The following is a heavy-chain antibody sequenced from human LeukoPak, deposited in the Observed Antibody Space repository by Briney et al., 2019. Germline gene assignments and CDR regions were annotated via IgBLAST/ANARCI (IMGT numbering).Heavy chain of an antibody. CDR1: GVSISSSSYY. J-gene: IGHJ4*02. CDR3: ARVRPSLHYFDY. V-gene: IGHV4-39*07. Sequence: PSETLSLTCTVSGVSISSSSYYWGWIRQPPGKGLEWIGSIYHSGSTYYNPSLKSRVTISVDTSKNQFSLKLSSVTAADTAVYYCARVRPSLHYFDYWGQGTLVTVSS. D-gene: IGHD6-6*01. CDR2: IYHSGST.